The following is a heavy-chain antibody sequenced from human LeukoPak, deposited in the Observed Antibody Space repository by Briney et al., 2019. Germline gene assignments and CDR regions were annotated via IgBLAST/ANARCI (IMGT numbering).Heavy chain of an antibody. CDR3: TREHSEAFDI. Sequence: KPGGSLRLSCTASGFTFSSYSMNWVRQAPGKGLEWVSSIGGSSSSIYYADSVKGRFTISRDNAKNSLYLQMSSLRAEGTAVYYCTREHSEAFDIWGQGTMVTVSS. V-gene: IGHV3-21*01. CDR2: IGGSSSSI. D-gene: IGHD2-15*01. CDR1: GFTFSSYS. J-gene: IGHJ3*02.